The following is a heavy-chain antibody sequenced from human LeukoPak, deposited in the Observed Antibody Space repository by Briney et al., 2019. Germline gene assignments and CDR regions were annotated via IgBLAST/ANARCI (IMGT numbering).Heavy chain of an antibody. Sequence: GGSLRLSCAASGFTFDDYAMHWVRQAPGKGLEWVSGISWNSGSIGYADSVKGRFTISRDNAKNSLYLQMNSLRAEDTAVYYCARGGWELLPHFDYWGQGTLVTVSS. J-gene: IGHJ4*02. V-gene: IGHV3-9*01. D-gene: IGHD1-26*01. CDR3: ARGGWELLPHFDY. CDR2: ISWNSGSI. CDR1: GFTFDDYA.